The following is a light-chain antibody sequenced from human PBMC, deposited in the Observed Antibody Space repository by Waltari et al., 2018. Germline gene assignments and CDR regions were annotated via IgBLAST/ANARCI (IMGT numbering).Light chain of an antibody. J-gene: IGLJ7*01. CDR2: EIS. CDR1: SSNIGNNY. CDR3: GTWDSSLSGAV. Sequence: QSVLTQPPSVSAAPGQRVTISCSGGSSNIGNNYVSWYRQFPGTAPKLLIYEISERPAGIPGGFSGSKSGTSATLDITGLQAGDEADYCCGTWDSSLSGAVFGGGTHLTVL. V-gene: IGLV1-51*02.